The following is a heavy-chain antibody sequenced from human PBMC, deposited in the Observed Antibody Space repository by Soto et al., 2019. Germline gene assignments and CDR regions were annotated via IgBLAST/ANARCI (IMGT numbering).Heavy chain of an antibody. V-gene: IGHV6-1*01. CDR1: GDSVSSNSAA. CDR3: ARVIGLLVQGVYYYYYGMDV. J-gene: IGHJ6*02. Sequence: SQTLSLTCGVSGDSVSSNSAAWNWIRQSPSRGLEWLGRTYYRSKWYNDYAVSVKSRITINPDTSKNQFSLQLNSVTPEDTAVYYCARVIGLLVQGVYYYYYGMDVWGQGTTVTVSS. D-gene: IGHD2-8*02. CDR2: TYYRSKWYN.